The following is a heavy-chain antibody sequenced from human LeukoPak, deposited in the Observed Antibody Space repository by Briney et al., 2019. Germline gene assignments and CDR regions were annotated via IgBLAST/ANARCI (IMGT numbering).Heavy chain of an antibody. J-gene: IGHJ4*02. CDR1: GFTFSSYG. CDR2: ISGSGGST. Sequence: GGSLRLSCAASGFTFSSYGMSWVRQAPGKVLEWVSAISGSGGSTYYADSVKGRFTISRDNSKNTLYLQMNSLRAEDTAVYYCAKDFLFRNPSSGYGNWGQGSLVTVSS. V-gene: IGHV3-23*01. D-gene: IGHD3-22*01. CDR3: AKDFLFRNPSSGYGN.